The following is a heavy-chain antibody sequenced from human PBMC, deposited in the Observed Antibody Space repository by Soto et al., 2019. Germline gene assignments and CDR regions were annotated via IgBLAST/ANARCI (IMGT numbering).Heavy chain of an antibody. V-gene: IGHV1-69*06. CDR1: GGTFSSYA. Sequence: SSVKVSCKASGGTFSSYAISWVRQAPGQGLEWMVGIIPIFGTANYAQKFQGRVTITADKSTSTAYMELSRLRSDDTAVYYCARGLSRFRSGDRDAFDIWGQGTMVNVSS. CDR2: IIPIFGTA. J-gene: IGHJ3*02. CDR3: ARGLSRFRSGDRDAFDI. D-gene: IGHD7-27*01.